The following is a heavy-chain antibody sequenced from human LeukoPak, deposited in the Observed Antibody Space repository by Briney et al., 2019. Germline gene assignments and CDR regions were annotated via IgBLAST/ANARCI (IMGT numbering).Heavy chain of an antibody. V-gene: IGHV1-69*13. D-gene: IGHD5-18*01. CDR3: AREGGHNYGREFDY. CDR1: GGTFSSYA. CDR2: IIPIFGTA. Sequence: ASVKVSCKASGGTFSSYAISWVRQAPGQGLEWMGGIIPIFGTANYAQKFQGRVTITADESTSTAYMELSSLRSEDTAVYYCAREGGHNYGREFDYWGQGTLVTVSS. J-gene: IGHJ4*02.